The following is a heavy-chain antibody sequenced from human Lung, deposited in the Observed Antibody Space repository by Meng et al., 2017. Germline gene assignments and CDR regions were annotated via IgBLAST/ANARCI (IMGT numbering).Heavy chain of an antibody. CDR3: TWDDKAVSDY. Sequence: VESGGDFVKPGGSLRLSWAASGFYFNNAWMSWVRQAPGKGLEWVGRIKSNTDGGTAEYAAPVTGRFTISRDDSKSTLYLQMSGLRIDDTGVYYCTWDDKAVSDYWGQGTLVTVSS. D-gene: IGHD1-26*01. V-gene: IGHV3-15*01. CDR2: IKSNTDGGTA. J-gene: IGHJ4*02. CDR1: GFYFNNAW.